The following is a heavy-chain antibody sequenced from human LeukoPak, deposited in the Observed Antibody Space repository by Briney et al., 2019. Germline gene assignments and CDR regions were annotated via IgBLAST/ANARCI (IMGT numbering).Heavy chain of an antibody. CDR3: ARANFLYCSSTSCLFDY. J-gene: IGHJ4*02. CDR1: GYTFTDYY. V-gene: IGHV1-2*02. CDR2: INPNDGDT. D-gene: IGHD2-2*01. Sequence: ASVKVSCKASGYTFTDYYMHWVRQAPGQGFEWMGWINPNDGDTYYAQKFQGRVTMTRDTSISTAHMEVSRLRSDDTAVYYCARANFLYCSSTSCLFDYWAREPWLPSRQ.